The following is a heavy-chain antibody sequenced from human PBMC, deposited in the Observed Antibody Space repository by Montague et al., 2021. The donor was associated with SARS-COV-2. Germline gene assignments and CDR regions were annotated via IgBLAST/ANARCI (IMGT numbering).Heavy chain of an antibody. J-gene: IGHJ4*02. CDR3: ARGARQGYGFRLGSFDS. CDR1: GGTFSAHS. CDR2: INHRGST. Sequence: SETLSLTCVVYGGTFSAHSWSWVRQSPGKGLEWIGEINHRGSTTYMSSLKSRVTMSVDTSKNQFSLKLSSVTAADTAVYYCARGARQGYGFRLGSFDSWGQGTLVTVSS. D-gene: IGHD3-10*01. V-gene: IGHV4-34*01.